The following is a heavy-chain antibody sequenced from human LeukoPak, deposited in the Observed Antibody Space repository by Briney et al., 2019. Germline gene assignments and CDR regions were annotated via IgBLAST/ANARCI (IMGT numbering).Heavy chain of an antibody. CDR2: ISSTSKYI. J-gene: IGHJ4*02. Sequence: GGSLRLSCVASGFAFSDDSMNWVRQPPGRGLEWVSSISSTSKYIYYADSVKGRFTISRDNAKNSLFLQMNSLRVDDSAVYYCAREYTAMAYDYWGQGNLVTVSS. CDR1: GFAFSDDS. D-gene: IGHD5-18*01. CDR3: AREYTAMAYDY. V-gene: IGHV3-21*01.